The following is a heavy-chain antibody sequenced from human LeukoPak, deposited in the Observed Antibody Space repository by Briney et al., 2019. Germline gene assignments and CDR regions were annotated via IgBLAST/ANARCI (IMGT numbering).Heavy chain of an antibody. Sequence: ASVKVSCKASGYTFTGYYMHWVRQAPGQGLEWMGWINPNSGGTNYAQKFEGRVTMTRVTSISTAYMELSRLRSDDTAVYYCARYSSSEYYYDSSGNPTLDYWGQGTLVTVSS. V-gene: IGHV1-2*02. CDR3: ARYSSSEYYYDSSGNPTLDY. CDR1: GYTFTGYY. CDR2: INPNSGGT. D-gene: IGHD3-22*01. J-gene: IGHJ4*02.